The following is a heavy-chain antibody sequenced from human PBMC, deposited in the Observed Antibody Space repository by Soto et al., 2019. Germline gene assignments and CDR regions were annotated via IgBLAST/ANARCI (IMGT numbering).Heavy chain of an antibody. CDR3: ARGGNCSGGSCYSSFDY. CDR1: GGSFSGYY. D-gene: IGHD2-15*01. CDR2: INHSGST. J-gene: IGHJ4*02. Sequence: QVQLQQWGAGLLKPSETLSLTCAVYGGSFSGYYWSWIRQPPGKGLEWIGEINHSGSTNYNPSLKGRVTISVDTSKNQFSLKLSSVTAADTAVYYCARGGNCSGGSCYSSFDYWGQGTLVTVSS. V-gene: IGHV4-34*01.